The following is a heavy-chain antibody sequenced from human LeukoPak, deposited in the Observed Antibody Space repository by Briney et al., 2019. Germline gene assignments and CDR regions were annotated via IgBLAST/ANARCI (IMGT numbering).Heavy chain of an antibody. CDR1: GGSISSGSYY. D-gene: IGHD3-9*01. CDR2: IYTSGST. Sequence: SETLSLTCTVSGGSISSGSYYWSWIRQPAGKGLEWIGRIYTSGSTNYNPSLKSRVTISVDTSKNQFSLKLRSVTAADTAVYYCARGGAYYDILTGYINNWFDPWGQGTLVTVSS. J-gene: IGHJ5*02. V-gene: IGHV4-61*02. CDR3: ARGGAYYDILTGYINNWFDP.